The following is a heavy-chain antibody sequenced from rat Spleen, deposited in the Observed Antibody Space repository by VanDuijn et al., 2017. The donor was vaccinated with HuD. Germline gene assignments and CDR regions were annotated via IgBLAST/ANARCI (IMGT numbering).Heavy chain of an antibody. CDR1: GFSFSDHY. J-gene: IGHJ3*01. Sequence: EVQLVESGGGLVQPGRSLKLSCAASGFSFSDHYMAWVRQVPKKGLEWVGTISYEGISTYYGDSVKGRFTISRDNEKSTLYLQMSSLRSEDTATYYCTRHPNNNPNWFAYWGQGTLVTVSS. D-gene: IGHD1-10*01. CDR3: TRHPNNNPNWFAY. CDR2: ISYEGIST. V-gene: IGHV5-22*01.